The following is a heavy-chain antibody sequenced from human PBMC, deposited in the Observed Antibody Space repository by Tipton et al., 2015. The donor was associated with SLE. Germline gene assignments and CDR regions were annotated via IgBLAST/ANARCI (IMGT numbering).Heavy chain of an antibody. CDR1: GGSISSYY. V-gene: IGHV4-59*01. J-gene: IGHJ4*02. Sequence: LRLSCTVSGGSISSYYWSRIRQPPGKGLEWIGYIYYSGSTNYNPSLKSRVTISVDTSKNQFSLKLSSVTAADTAVYYCARGESLFDYWGQGTLVTVSS. CDR3: ARGESLFDY. CDR2: IYYSGST.